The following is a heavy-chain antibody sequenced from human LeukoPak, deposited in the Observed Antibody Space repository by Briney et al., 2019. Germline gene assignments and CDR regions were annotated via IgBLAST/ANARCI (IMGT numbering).Heavy chain of an antibody. V-gene: IGHV3-7*01. CDR1: GFTFSSSW. CDR3: ARADGYSGYDYGIYFDY. J-gene: IGHJ4*02. CDR2: IKQDGSEK. Sequence: GGSLRLSCAASGFTFSSSWMSWVRQAPGKGLEWVANIKQDGSEKYYADSVKGRFTISRDNSKNTLYLQMNSLRAEDTAVYYCARADGYSGYDYGIYFDYWGQGTLVTVSS. D-gene: IGHD5-12*01.